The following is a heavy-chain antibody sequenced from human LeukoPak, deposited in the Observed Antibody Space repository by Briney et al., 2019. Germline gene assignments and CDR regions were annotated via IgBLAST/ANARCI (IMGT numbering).Heavy chain of an antibody. CDR3: ASYGDVGGIDY. D-gene: IGHD4-17*01. J-gene: IGHJ4*02. Sequence: PSETLSLTCTVSGYSISSGYYWGWIRQPPGKGLEWIGSIYHSGSTYYNPSLKSRVTISVDTSKNQFSLKLSSVTATDTAVYYCASYGDVGGIDYWGQGTLVTVSS. CDR1: GYSISSGYY. CDR2: IYHSGST. V-gene: IGHV4-38-2*02.